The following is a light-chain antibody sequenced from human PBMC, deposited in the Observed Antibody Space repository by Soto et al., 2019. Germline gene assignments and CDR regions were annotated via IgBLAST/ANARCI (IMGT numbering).Light chain of an antibody. CDR1: QSVSSN. Sequence: EIVMTQSPATLSVSPGERATLSCRASQSVSSNLGWYQQKPGQAPRLLIYGASTRATGLPARFSGSGSGTEFTLTISSLQSEDFAVYYCQQYNNWPFTFGPGTKVDMK. CDR2: GAS. CDR3: QQYNNWPFT. V-gene: IGKV3-15*01. J-gene: IGKJ3*01.